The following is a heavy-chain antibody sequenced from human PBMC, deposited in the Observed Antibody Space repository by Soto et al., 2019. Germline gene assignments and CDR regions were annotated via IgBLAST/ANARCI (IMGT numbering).Heavy chain of an antibody. J-gene: IGHJ4*02. Sequence: DVQLLESGGGLVKPGGSLRLSCETSGFNFSDYSMSWVRQAPGEGLEWVSFISSSSSFIYNAESVEGRFSVSRDNARNLMYLEMSSLGVEVAAIYYCAKDCGSGDGFDYWGQGTLVAVSS. V-gene: IGHV3-21*01. CDR1: GFNFSDYS. CDR3: AKDCGSGDGFDY. CDR2: ISSSSSFI. D-gene: IGHD3-10*01.